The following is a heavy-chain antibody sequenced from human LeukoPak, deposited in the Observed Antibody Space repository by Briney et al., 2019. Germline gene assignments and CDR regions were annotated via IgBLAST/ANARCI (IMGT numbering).Heavy chain of an antibody. J-gene: IGHJ4*02. CDR1: GYSFSSYE. Sequence: GASVKVSCKASGYSFSSYEINWVRQATGQGLEWMGWISAYNGNTNYAQKLQGRVTMTTDTSTSTAYMELRSLRSDDTAVYYCAREGYDSSAFEDWGQGTLVTVSS. V-gene: IGHV1-18*01. CDR2: ISAYNGNT. D-gene: IGHD3-22*01. CDR3: AREGYDSSAFED.